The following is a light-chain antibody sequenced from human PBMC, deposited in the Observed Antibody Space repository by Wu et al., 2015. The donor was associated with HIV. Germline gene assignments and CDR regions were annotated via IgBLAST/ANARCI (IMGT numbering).Light chain of an antibody. J-gene: IGKJ2*01. CDR2: GAS. V-gene: IGKV3-15*01. CDR1: QSVSSN. CDR3: QQYNNWPPYT. Sequence: EIVMTQSPATLSVSPGEGATLSCRASQSVSSNLAWYQQKPGQAPRLLIYGASTRATGIPARFSGSGSGTEFTLTISSMQSEDFAVYYRQQYNNWPPYTFGQGTKLEIK.